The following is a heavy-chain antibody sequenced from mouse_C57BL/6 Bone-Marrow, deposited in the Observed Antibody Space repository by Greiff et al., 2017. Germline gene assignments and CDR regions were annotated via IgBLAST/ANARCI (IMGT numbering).Heavy chain of an antibody. D-gene: IGHD1-1*01. J-gene: IGHJ2*01. CDR2: IDPEDGET. CDR1: GFNIKDYY. CDR3: ARPLGSSFDY. V-gene: IGHV14-2*01. Sequence: VQLQQSGAELVKPGASVKLSCTASGFNIKDYYMHWVKQRTEQGLEWIGRIDPEDGETKYAPQFQGKATITADTSSNTAYLQLSSLTSEDAAVYYCARPLGSSFDYWGQGTTLTVSS.